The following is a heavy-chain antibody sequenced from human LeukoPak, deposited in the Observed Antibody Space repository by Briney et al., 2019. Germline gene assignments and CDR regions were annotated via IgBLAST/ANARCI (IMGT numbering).Heavy chain of an antibody. CDR2: IYTSGST. J-gene: IGHJ3*02. V-gene: IGHV4-4*07. Sequence: PSETLSLTCTVSGGSISSYYWSWIRQPAGKGLEWIGRIYTSGSTYYNPSLKSRVTISVDTSKNQFSLKLSSVTAADTAVYYCARENRDYGDYGRVDAFDIWGQGTMVTVSS. CDR1: GGSISSYY. CDR3: ARENRDYGDYGRVDAFDI. D-gene: IGHD4-17*01.